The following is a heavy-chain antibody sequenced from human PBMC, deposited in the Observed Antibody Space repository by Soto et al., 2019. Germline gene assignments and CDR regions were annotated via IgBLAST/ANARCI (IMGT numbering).Heavy chain of an antibody. Sequence: PGGSLRLSCAASGFTVSSYYMSWVRQAPGKGLEWVSVIYSAGSADFADSVKGRFTISRDNSKNTLYLQMNSLRAEDTAVYYCARDPLWGTAMVLWYFDLWGRGTLVTVSS. CDR1: GFTVSSYY. CDR2: IYSAGSA. J-gene: IGHJ2*01. D-gene: IGHD5-18*01. CDR3: ARDPLWGTAMVLWYFDL. V-gene: IGHV3-66*01.